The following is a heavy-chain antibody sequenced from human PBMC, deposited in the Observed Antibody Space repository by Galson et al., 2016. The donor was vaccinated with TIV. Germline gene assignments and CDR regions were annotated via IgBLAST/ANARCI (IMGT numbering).Heavy chain of an antibody. V-gene: IGHV1-3*01. D-gene: IGHD2-21*01. CDR3: ARPPYCGGDCYKYDY. CDR2: INAGNGKT. CDR1: GYTLTIYA. J-gene: IGHJ4*02. Sequence: SVKVSCKASGYTLTIYAMHWVRQAPGQRLEWMGWINAGNGKTKYSQKFQGRVSITSDTSASTAYMELSSLRFEDTAVYYCARPPYCGGDCYKYDYWGQGTLVTVSS.